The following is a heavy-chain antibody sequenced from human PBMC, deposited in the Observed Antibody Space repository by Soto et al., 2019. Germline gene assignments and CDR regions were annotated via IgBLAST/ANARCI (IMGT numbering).Heavy chain of an antibody. Sequence: SQTLSLTCAISGDSVSSNSAAWNWIRQSPSRGLEWLGRTYYRSKWYNDYAVSVKSRITINPDKSKNQFSLQLNSVTPEDTAVYYCAREGRYCSGGSCYPSGLFDPWGQGTLVTVSS. V-gene: IGHV6-1*01. CDR3: AREGRYCSGGSCYPSGLFDP. CDR2: TYYRSKWYN. J-gene: IGHJ5*02. CDR1: GDSVSSNSAA. D-gene: IGHD2-15*01.